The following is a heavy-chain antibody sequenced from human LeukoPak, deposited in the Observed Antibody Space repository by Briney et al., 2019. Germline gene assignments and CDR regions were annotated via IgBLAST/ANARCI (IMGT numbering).Heavy chain of an antibody. CDR3: GRGEDGYNSGGNAFDI. J-gene: IGHJ3*02. D-gene: IGHD5-24*01. CDR2: INHSGST. Sequence: SETLSLTCAVYGGPFSGYYWSWIRQPPGKGLEWIGEINHSGSTNYNPSLKSRVTISVHTSKNQFSLKLSSVTAADTAVYYCGRGEDGYNSGGNAFDIWGQGTMVTVSS. CDR1: GGPFSGYY. V-gene: IGHV4-34*01.